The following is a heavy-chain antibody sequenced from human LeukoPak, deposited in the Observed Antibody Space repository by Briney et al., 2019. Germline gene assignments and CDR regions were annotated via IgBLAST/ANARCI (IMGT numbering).Heavy chain of an antibody. J-gene: IGHJ4*02. D-gene: IGHD3-10*01. CDR3: AKYSTMVRGVGYFDY. V-gene: IGHV3-23*01. CDR2: ISGSGGST. Sequence: GGSLRLSCAASGFTFSSYAMSWVRQAPGKGLEWVSAISGSGGSTYYADSVKGRFTISRDNSKNTLYLQMNSLRAEDTAVYYCAKYSTMVRGVGYFDYWGQGTLVTVSS. CDR1: GFTFSSYA.